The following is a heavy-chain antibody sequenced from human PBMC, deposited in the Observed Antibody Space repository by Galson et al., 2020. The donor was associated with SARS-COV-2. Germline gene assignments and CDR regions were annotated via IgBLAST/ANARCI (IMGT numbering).Heavy chain of an antibody. D-gene: IGHD6-25*01. V-gene: IGHV3-72*01. CDR2: ITNRANSYTT. CDR1: GFTFSDHY. CDR3: ASVSGNGWNDY. Sequence: QAGGSLRFSCAASGFTFSDHYMDWVRQAPGGGLQWVGHITNRANSYTTQYAASVKGRFTISRDDSKNSLYLQMNSLKTEDTAVYYCASVSGNGWNDYWGQGTLVTVSS. J-gene: IGHJ4*02.